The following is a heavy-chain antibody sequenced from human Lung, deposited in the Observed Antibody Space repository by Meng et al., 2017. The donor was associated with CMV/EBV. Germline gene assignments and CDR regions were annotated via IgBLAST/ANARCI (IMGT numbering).Heavy chain of an antibody. CDR1: GGTFSSYA. J-gene: IGHJ6*02. V-gene: IGHV1-69*05. CDR2: IIPIFGTA. D-gene: IGHD2-2*01. Sequence: SVXVSCKASGGTFSSYAISWVRQAPGQGLEWIGGIIPIFGTANYAQKFQGRVTITTDESTSTAYMELSSLRSEDTAVYYCAREGGCSSTSCYYYYGMDVWGQGTTVTVSS. CDR3: AREGGCSSTSCYYYYGMDV.